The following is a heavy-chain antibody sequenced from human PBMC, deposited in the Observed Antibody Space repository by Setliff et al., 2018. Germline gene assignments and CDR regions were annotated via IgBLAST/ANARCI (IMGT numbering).Heavy chain of an antibody. Sequence: GASVKVSCKASGYTFTSYAMHWVRQAPGQRLEWMGWINAGNGNTKYSQKFQGRVTITRDTSASTAYMELSSLRSEDTAVYYCASDGKGYDILTTYGMDVWGQGTTVTVSS. V-gene: IGHV1-3*01. D-gene: IGHD3-9*01. CDR2: INAGNGNT. J-gene: IGHJ6*02. CDR1: GYTFTSYA. CDR3: ASDGKGYDILTTYGMDV.